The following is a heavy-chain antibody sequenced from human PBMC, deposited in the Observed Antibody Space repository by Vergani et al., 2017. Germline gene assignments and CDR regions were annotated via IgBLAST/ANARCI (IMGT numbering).Heavy chain of an antibody. J-gene: IGHJ4*02. CDR2: ISYDGSNK. Sequence: QVQLVESGGGVVQPGRSLRLSCAASGFTFSSYGMHWVRQAPGKGLEWVAVISYDGSNKYYADSVKGRFTISRDNSKNTLYLQMNSLRAEDTAVYYCAKDYYDSSGYYYARGGAVFDYWGQGTLVTVSS. CDR1: GFTFSSYG. D-gene: IGHD3-22*01. V-gene: IGHV3-30*18. CDR3: AKDYYDSSGYYYARGGAVFDY.